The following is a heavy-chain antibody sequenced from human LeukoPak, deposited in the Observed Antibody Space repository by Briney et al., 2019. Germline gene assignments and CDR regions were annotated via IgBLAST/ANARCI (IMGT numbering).Heavy chain of an antibody. J-gene: IGHJ3*02. CDR1: GFTFSSYG. CDR3: AKGRVDYYDSSDAFDI. Sequence: QSGGSLRLSCAASGFTFSSYGMHWVRQAPGKGLERVAVISYHGSNKYYADSVKGRFTISRDNSKNTLYLQMNSLRPEDTAMYYCAKGRVDYYDSSDAFDIWGQGAMVTVSS. V-gene: IGHV3-30*18. CDR2: ISYHGSNK. D-gene: IGHD3-22*01.